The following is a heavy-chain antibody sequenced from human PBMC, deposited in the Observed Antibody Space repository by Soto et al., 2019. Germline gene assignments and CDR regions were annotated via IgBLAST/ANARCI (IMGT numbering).Heavy chain of an antibody. CDR2: ISSSGSTI. CDR1: GFTFSDYY. V-gene: IGHV3-11*01. Sequence: QVQLVESGGGWVKPGGSLRLSCAASGFTFSDYYMSWIRQAPGKGLEWVSYISSSGSTIYYADSVKGRFTISRDNAKNSLYLQMNSLRAEDTAVYYCARDREVLRYFDWLLFDYWGQGTLVTVSS. J-gene: IGHJ4*02. CDR3: ARDREVLRYFDWLLFDY. D-gene: IGHD3-9*01.